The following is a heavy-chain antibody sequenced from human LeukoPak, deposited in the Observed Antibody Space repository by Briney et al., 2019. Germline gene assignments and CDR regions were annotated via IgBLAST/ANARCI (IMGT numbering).Heavy chain of an antibody. CDR2: ISGSGGST. CDR1: GFTFSSYA. Sequence: GGSLRPSCAASGFTFSSYAMSWVRQAPGKGLEWVSAISGSGGSTYYADSVKGRFTISRDNSKNTLYLQMNSLRAEDTAVYYCAKGWYSSSWSYFDYWGQGTLVTVSS. D-gene: IGHD6-13*01. CDR3: AKGWYSSSWSYFDY. J-gene: IGHJ4*02. V-gene: IGHV3-23*01.